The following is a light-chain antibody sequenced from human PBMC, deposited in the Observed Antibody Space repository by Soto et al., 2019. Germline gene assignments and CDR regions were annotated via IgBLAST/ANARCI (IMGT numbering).Light chain of an antibody. CDR3: QHYSNWPPT. V-gene: IGKV3-15*01. Sequence: EVVMTQSPATLSVSPGERVTLSCRASESVHRNLAWYHQKPGQGPSLLIYYASTRATGVPDRFTCSGSGTEFTLTISSLQSADFGVYHCQHYSNWPPTFGPGTKVEIK. CDR1: ESVHRN. J-gene: IGKJ3*01. CDR2: YAS.